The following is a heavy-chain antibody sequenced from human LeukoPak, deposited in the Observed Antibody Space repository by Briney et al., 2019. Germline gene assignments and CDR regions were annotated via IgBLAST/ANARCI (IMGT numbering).Heavy chain of an antibody. CDR2: ISYDGSNK. Sequence: GGSLRLSCGASGFTFNTYAMHWVRQAPGKGLEWVAVISYDGSNKYYADSVKGRFTISRDKSKNTVYLQMNSLRSEDTAVYYCARDNKVATFSFDYWGQGTLVTVSS. J-gene: IGHJ4*02. CDR3: ARDNKVATFSFDY. D-gene: IGHD5-12*01. CDR1: GFTFNTYA. V-gene: IGHV3-30*04.